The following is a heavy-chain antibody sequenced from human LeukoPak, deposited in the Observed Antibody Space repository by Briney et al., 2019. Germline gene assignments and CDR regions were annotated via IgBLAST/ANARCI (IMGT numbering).Heavy chain of an antibody. D-gene: IGHD6-19*01. Sequence: ASVKVSCKASGYAFTGYCMHWVRQAPGQGLEWMGWINPNSGGTNYAQKVQGRVTMTSDTSISTAYLELSRQRSDDTAVHYCARLAVAGTARDYWGQGTLVTVSS. V-gene: IGHV1-2*02. J-gene: IGHJ4*02. CDR2: INPNSGGT. CDR3: ARLAVAGTARDY. CDR1: GYAFTGYC.